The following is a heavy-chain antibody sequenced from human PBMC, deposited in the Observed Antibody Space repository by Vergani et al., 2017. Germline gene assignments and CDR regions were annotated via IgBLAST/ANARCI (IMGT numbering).Heavy chain of an antibody. CDR1: GGSISSSSYY. D-gene: IGHD2-15*01. Sequence: QLQLQESGPGLVKPSETLSLTCTVSGGSISSSSYYWGWIRQPPGKGLEWIGSIYYSGSTNYNPSLKSRVTISVDTSKNQFSLKLSSVTAADTAVYYCARRASACSGGSCYSTFYYYYGMDVWGQGP. CDR3: ARRASACSGGSCYSTFYYYYGMDV. CDR2: IYYSGST. V-gene: IGHV4-39*07. J-gene: IGHJ6*02.